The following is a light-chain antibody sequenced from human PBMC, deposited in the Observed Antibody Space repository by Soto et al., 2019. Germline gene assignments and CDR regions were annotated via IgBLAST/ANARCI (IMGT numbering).Light chain of an antibody. CDR3: QQYNSYST. CDR2: KAS. Sequence: DIQMTQSPSTLSASVGDRVTITCRASQSISSWLAWYQQKPGKAPKLLIYKASSLESGVPSRFSGSGSGTEFTLTISLLQPEDFANYDCQQYNSYSTFGQGTKVDI. J-gene: IGKJ1*01. CDR1: QSISSW. V-gene: IGKV1-5*03.